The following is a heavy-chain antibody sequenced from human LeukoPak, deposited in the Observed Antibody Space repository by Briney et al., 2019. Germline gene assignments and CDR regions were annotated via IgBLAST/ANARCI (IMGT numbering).Heavy chain of an antibody. CDR2: INHSGST. V-gene: IGHV4-34*01. D-gene: IGHD3-3*01. J-gene: IGHJ6*03. Sequence: SETLSLTCAVYGGSFSGYYWSWIRQPPGKGLEWIGEINHSGSTNYNPSLKSRVTISVDTSKNQFSLKLSCVTAADTAVYYCARGRITIFGVVIYYYYYMDVWGKGTTVTVSS. CDR3: ARGRITIFGVVIYYYYYMDV. CDR1: GGSFSGYY.